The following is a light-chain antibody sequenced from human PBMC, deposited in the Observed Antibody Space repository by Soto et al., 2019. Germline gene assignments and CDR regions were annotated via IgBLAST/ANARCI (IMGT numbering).Light chain of an antibody. CDR2: GAS. Sequence: DIQMTQSPSSVFASVGDRVTITCRASQGIASWLAWYQQKPGKAPRLLIYGASSLQSGVPSRFRGSGSGADFTLTISSLQPEDSATYYCQKTNSFPLTLGPGTRVEI. CDR3: QKTNSFPLT. V-gene: IGKV1-12*01. CDR1: QGIASW. J-gene: IGKJ3*01.